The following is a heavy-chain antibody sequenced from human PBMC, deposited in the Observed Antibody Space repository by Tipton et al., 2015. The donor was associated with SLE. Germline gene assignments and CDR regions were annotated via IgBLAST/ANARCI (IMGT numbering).Heavy chain of an antibody. CDR2: FYHRGTT. CDR3: ARAGGGDSNWFDP. V-gene: IGHV4-4*02. J-gene: IGHJ5*02. CDR1: W. D-gene: IGHD2-21*01. Sequence: WMSWARQAPGKGLEWIGNFYHRGTTYYNPSLKSRVTISVDTSKNQFSLKLSSVTAADTAVYYCARAGGGDSNWFDPWGQGTLVTVSS.